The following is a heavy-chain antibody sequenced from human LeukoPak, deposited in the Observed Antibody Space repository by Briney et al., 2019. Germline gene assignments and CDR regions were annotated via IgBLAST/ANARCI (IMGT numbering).Heavy chain of an antibody. D-gene: IGHD1-14*01. J-gene: IGHJ4*02. CDR1: GFTVSSNY. Sequence: PGGSLRLSCAASGFTVSSNYMSWVRQAPGKGLEWVSIIYSGGSTFYADSVKGRFTISRDNSKNTLYLQMNSLRAEDTAVYYCARDHRGAIDYWGQGTLVTVSS. CDR2: IYSGGST. CDR3: ARDHRGAIDY. V-gene: IGHV3-53*01.